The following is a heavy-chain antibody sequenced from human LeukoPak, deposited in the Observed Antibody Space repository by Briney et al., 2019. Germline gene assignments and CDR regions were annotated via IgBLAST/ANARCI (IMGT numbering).Heavy chain of an antibody. CDR3: AKRSGATNNFEY. J-gene: IGHJ4*02. CDR1: GFTFDKHD. CDR2: ISKDGGNK. D-gene: IGHD1/OR15-1a*01. V-gene: IGHV3-43*02. Sequence: GGSLRLSCAASGFTFDKHDMYWVRQVPGKGLEWVCLISKDGGNKHYADSVKGRFSISRDNNRNSLSLQMNSLRSEDTALYFCAKRSGATNNFEYWGQGALVTVSS.